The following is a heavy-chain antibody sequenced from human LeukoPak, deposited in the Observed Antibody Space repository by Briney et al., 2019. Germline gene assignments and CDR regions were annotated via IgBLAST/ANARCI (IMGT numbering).Heavy chain of an antibody. V-gene: IGHV4-4*02. CDR1: GGSISSSNW. D-gene: IGHD1-1*01. J-gene: IGHJ5*02. CDR3: ASTGTTKVNWFDP. CDR2: IYHSGST. Sequence: SGTLSLTCAVSGGSISSSNWWSWVRQPPGKGLEWIGEIYHSGSTNYNPSLKSRVTISVDTSKNQFSLKLSSVTAADTAVYYCASTGTTKVNWFDPWGQGTLVTVSS.